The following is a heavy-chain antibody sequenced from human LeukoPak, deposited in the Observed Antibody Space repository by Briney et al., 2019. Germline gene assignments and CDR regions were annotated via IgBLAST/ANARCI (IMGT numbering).Heavy chain of an antibody. J-gene: IGHJ4*02. Sequence: PSETLSLTSAVYGGSFSGYYWSWIRQPPGKGLEWIGEINHSGSTNYNPSLKSRVTISVDTSKNQFSLKLSSVTAADTAVYYCARGHDLAYCGGDCYSPFDYWGQGTLVTVSS. CDR3: ARGHDLAYCGGDCYSPFDY. CDR2: INHSGST. V-gene: IGHV4-34*01. CDR1: GGSFSGYY. D-gene: IGHD2-21*02.